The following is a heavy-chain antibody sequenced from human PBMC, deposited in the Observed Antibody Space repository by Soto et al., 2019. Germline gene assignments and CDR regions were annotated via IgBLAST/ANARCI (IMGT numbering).Heavy chain of an antibody. V-gene: IGHV3-48*01. CDR3: ARGSPDAFDI. J-gene: IGHJ3*02. CDR2: ISSSSSTI. CDR1: GFTFSSYS. Sequence: GGSLRLSCAASGFTFSSYSMNWVRQAPGKGLEWVSYISSSSSTIYYADSVKGRFTISRDNAKNSLYLQMNSLRSEDTAVYYCARGSPDAFDIWGQGTMVTVSS.